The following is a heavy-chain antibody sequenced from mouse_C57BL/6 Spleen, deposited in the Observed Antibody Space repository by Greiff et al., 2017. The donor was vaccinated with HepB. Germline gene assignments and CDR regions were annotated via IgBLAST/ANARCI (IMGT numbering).Heavy chain of an antibody. CDR2: IYPGDGDT. V-gene: IGHV1-82*01. CDR1: GYAFSSSW. CDR3: ARSYYGYDHAMDY. J-gene: IGHJ4*01. D-gene: IGHD2-2*01. Sequence: VKLMESGPELVKPGASVKISCKASGYAFSSSWMNWVKQRPGKGLEWIGRIYPGDGDTNYNGKFKGKATLTADKSYSTAYMQLSSLTSEDSAVYFCARSYYGYDHAMDYWGQGTSVTVSS.